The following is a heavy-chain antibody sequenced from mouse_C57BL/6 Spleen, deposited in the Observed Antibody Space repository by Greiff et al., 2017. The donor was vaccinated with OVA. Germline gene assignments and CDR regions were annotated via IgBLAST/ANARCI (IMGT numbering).Heavy chain of an antibody. V-gene: IGHV5-17*01. CDR1: GFTFSDYG. D-gene: IGHD4-1*01. Sequence: DVKLVESGGGLVKPGGSLKLSCAASGFTFSDYGMHWVRQAPEKGLEWVAYISSGSSTIYYADSVKGRFTIFRDYAKNTLFLQMTSLRAEDTAMYYCAKTGYYAMDYWGQGTSVTVSS. CDR2: ISSGSSTI. CDR3: AKTGYYAMDY. J-gene: IGHJ4*01.